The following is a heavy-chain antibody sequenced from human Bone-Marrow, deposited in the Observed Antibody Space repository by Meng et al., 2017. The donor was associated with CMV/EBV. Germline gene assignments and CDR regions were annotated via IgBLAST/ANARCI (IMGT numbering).Heavy chain of an antibody. CDR1: GYSIRSDYY. Sequence: GSLRLSCTVSGYSIRSDYYWGWIRQPPGKGLEWIGYIYHSGSTYYSPSLKSRVTISVDTSKNQFSLKLSSVTAADTAVYYCARLNGGNSGWFDPWGQGTLVTVSS. CDR3: ARLNGGNSGWFDP. J-gene: IGHJ5*02. V-gene: IGHV4-38-2*02. CDR2: IYHSGST. D-gene: IGHD4-23*01.